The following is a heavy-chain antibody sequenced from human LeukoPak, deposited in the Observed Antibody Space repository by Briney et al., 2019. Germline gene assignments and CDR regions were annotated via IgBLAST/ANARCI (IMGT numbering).Heavy chain of an antibody. J-gene: IGHJ5*01. CDR1: GFTFSSYG. D-gene: IGHD3-10*01. V-gene: IGHV3-23*01. CDR3: AKDAVRGSGRINWFDF. CDR2: ISGSGDST. Sequence: GGSLRLSCAVSGFTFSSYGMIWVRQAPGKGLEWVSSISGSGDSTYYADSVKGRFTISRDNSKNTLYLQMKSLRAEDTAVFYCAKDAVRGSGRINWFDFWGQGTQVTVSS.